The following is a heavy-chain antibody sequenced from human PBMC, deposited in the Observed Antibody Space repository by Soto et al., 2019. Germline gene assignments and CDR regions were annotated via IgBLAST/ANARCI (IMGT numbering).Heavy chain of an antibody. J-gene: IGHJ4*02. CDR3: ARFYGDYVSRAYFDY. CDR2: IYSGGST. D-gene: IGHD4-17*01. Sequence: EVQLVETGGGLIQPGGSLRLSCAASGFTVSSNYMSWVRQAPGKGLEWVSVIYSGGSTYYADSVKGRFTISRDNSKNTLYLQMNSLRAEDTAVYYCARFYGDYVSRAYFDYWGQGTLVTVSS. V-gene: IGHV3-53*02. CDR1: GFTVSSNY.